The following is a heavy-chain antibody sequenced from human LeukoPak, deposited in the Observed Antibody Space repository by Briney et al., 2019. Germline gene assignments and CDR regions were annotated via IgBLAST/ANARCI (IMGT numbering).Heavy chain of an antibody. D-gene: IGHD3-10*01. CDR1: GYTFTTYW. J-gene: IGHJ5*02. V-gene: IGHV5-51*01. CDR2: IYPGDSDT. Sequence: GEPLKISCKGSGYTFTTYWIAWVRQMPGKGLEWMGIIYPGDSDTTYSPSFQGQVTISVDKSISTAYLQWSSLKASDTAMYYCVRHLISDGARWFDPWGQGTLVTVSS. CDR3: VRHLISDGARWFDP.